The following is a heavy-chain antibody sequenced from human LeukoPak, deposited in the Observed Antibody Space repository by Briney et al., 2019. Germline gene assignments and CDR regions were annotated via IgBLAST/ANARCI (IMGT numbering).Heavy chain of an antibody. Sequence: GESLQISGKGSGYSFITYWIGWVRQMPGKGLEWMGIIYPGDSETTYSPSFQGQVIISADKSISTAYLQWTSLKASDTAMYYCARRVHRGGSYSSHSDYWGQGTLVTVSS. CDR2: IYPGDSET. J-gene: IGHJ4*02. D-gene: IGHD1-26*01. CDR1: GYSFITYW. V-gene: IGHV5-51*01. CDR3: ARRVHRGGSYSSHSDY.